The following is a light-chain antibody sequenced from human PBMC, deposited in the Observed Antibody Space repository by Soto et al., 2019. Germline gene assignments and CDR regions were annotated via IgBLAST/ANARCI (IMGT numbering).Light chain of an antibody. V-gene: IGLV2-14*01. J-gene: IGLJ3*02. CDR1: SSDVGGYNY. Sequence: QSVLTLPASVSGSPGQSITISCTGTSSDVGGYNYVSWSQQHPGKAPKLVIYEVSNRPSGVSNRFSGSKSGNTASLTISGLQAEDEADYYCSSFTRSSTWVFGGGTKLTVL. CDR2: EVS. CDR3: SSFTRSSTWV.